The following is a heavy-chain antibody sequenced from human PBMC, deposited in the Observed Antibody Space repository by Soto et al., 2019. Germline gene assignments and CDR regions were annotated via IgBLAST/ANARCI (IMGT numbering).Heavy chain of an antibody. V-gene: IGHV3-15*01. J-gene: IGHJ4*02. CDR1: GFTFSNAW. CDR3: TTDLFASGSSDY. CDR2: IKSEADGGTR. Sequence: EVQLVDSGGGLVKPGGSLRLSCAASGFTFSNAWMNWVRQAPGKGLEWVGRIKSEADGGTRDYAAPVKGRFTISRDDSKNTLFLQMNSLKAEDTAIYYCTTDLFASGSSDYWGQGTLVTVSS. D-gene: IGHD3-10*01.